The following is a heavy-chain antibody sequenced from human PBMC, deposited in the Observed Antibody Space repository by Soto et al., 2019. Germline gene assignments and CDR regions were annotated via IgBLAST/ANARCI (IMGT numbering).Heavy chain of an antibody. D-gene: IGHD3-10*01. CDR2: ISYSGST. CDR3: ARERPYYGFDY. J-gene: IGHJ4*02. Sequence: SETLSLTCTVSAGSISTAGYYWSWIRQPPGKGLKWIGYISYSGSTNYSPSLKSRVATSADTSKNQFSLNLTSVTAADTAVYYCARERPYYGFDYWGQGSLVTVSS. V-gene: IGHV4-61*08. CDR1: AGSISTAGYY.